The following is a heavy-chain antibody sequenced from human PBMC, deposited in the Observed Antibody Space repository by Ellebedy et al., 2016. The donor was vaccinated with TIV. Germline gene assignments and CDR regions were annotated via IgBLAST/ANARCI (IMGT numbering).Heavy chain of an antibody. Sequence: GESLKISCAASGFTFSDYWMSWVRQAPGKGLEWVANIKQDGSEKGYVESVKGRFTISRDNAKNSLYLQMSSLRAEDTAVYYCARDQGWAYPGSTRFDYWGQGTLVTVSS. CDR2: IKQDGSEK. V-gene: IGHV3-7*01. D-gene: IGHD3-10*01. CDR3: ARDQGWAYPGSTRFDY. CDR1: GFTFSDYW. J-gene: IGHJ4*03.